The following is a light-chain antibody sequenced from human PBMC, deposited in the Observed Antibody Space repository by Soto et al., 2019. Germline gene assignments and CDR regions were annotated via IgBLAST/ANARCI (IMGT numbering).Light chain of an antibody. CDR1: SSGVEYYNL. Sequence: QSALTQPASVSGSPGQSNTLSCTRTSSGVEYYNLVSWYQHHPGKAPKLIIYEGSQRPSGVSDRFSGSKSGNTASLTISGLQAEDEADYYCSSYAGAVVFGGGTKLTVL. CDR2: EGS. J-gene: IGLJ2*01. V-gene: IGLV2-23*01. CDR3: SSYAGAVV.